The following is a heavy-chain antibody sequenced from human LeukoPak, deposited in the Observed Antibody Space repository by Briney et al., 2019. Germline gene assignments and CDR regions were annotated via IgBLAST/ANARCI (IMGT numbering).Heavy chain of an antibody. V-gene: IGHV3-69-1*01. CDR3: ATSYGSGSYYDHYYYGMDV. CDR1: TFSFSDYS. J-gene: IGHJ6*02. CDR2: ISSSTNI. Sequence: GGSLRLSCAASTFSFSDYSMNWVRQAPGKGLEWVSSISSSTNIYYADSVRGRFTISRDNAKKSLYLQMNSLRAEDTAVYYCATSYGSGSYYDHYYYGMDVWSQGTTVTVSS. D-gene: IGHD3-10*01.